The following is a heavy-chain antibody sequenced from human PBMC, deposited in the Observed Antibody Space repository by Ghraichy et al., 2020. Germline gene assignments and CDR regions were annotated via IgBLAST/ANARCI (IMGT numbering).Heavy chain of an antibody. J-gene: IGHJ4*02. CDR3: AKDERNYGDYDY. V-gene: IGHV3-23*01. D-gene: IGHD4-17*01. CDR2: ISGSGGST. Sequence: GGSLRLSSAASGFTFSSYAMSWVRKTPWKGLELVSAISGSGGSTYYADSVKGRFTISRDNSKNTLYLQMNSLRAEDTAVYYGAKDERNYGDYDYLGKGTLVTASS. CDR1: GFTFSSYA.